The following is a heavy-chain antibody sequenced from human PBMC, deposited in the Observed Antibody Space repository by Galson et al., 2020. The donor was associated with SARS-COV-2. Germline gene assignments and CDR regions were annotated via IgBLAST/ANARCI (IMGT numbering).Heavy chain of an antibody. V-gene: IGHV3-30*04. CDR1: GFSFTLHP. J-gene: IGHJ4*02. D-gene: IGHD1-7*01. CDR2: SSYDGTQE. CDR3: VRDKLGDKLELDC. Sequence: GGSRRLSCAASGFSFTLHPMHWVRQAPGKGLEWVAVSSYDGTQEFYAESVKGRFTISRDNSKSTLHLQMNGLRVDDTAVYYCVRDKLGDKLELDCWGQGTLVPVSS.